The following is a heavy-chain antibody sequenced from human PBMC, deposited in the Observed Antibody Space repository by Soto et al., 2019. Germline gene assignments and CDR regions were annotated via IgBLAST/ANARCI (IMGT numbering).Heavy chain of an antibody. D-gene: IGHD3-22*01. CDR2: IYYSGST. CDR1: GGSISSYY. J-gene: IGHJ6*02. CDR3: ARWNYYDSSGYYSNYYYYYGMDV. Sequence: SETLSLTCTVSGGSISSYYWSWIRQPPGRGLEWIGYIYYSGSTNYNPSLKSRVTISVDTSKNQFSLKLSSVTAADTAVYYCARWNYYDSSGYYSNYYYYYGMDVWGQGTTVTVSS. V-gene: IGHV4-59*01.